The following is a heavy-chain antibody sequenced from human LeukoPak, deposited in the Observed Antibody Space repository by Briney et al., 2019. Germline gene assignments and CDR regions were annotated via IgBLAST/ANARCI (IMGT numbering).Heavy chain of an antibody. Sequence: GASLQISCTASGYSFTTYWIGWVRQMPGKGLEWMGIIYPGDSDTRYSPSFQGQVTISADKSISTAYLQWSSLKASDTAMYYCARFPPYGSGTSYYFDYGGQGTLVTVSS. D-gene: IGHD3-10*01. J-gene: IGHJ4*02. CDR1: GYSFTTYW. CDR2: IYPGDSDT. V-gene: IGHV5-51*01. CDR3: ARFPPYGSGTSYYFDY.